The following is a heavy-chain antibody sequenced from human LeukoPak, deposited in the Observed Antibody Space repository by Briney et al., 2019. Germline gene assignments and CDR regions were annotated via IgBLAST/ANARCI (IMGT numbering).Heavy chain of an antibody. D-gene: IGHD6-13*01. CDR3: ARSSWSSVYFDY. J-gene: IGHJ4*02. CDR2: VYWNDDK. Sequence: SGPTLVKPTQTLTLTCTFSGFSLSTSGVGVGWIRQPPGKALEWLALVYWNDDKRYSPSLKSRLTITKDTSKNQVVLTMTNMDPVDTATYYCARSSWSSVYFDYWGQGTLVTVSS. V-gene: IGHV2-5*01. CDR1: GFSLSTSGVG.